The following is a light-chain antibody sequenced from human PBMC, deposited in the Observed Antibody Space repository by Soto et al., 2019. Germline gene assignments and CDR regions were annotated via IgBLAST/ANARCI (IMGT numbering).Light chain of an antibody. Sequence: DIQMTQSPSSLSESVRDRVTITCRASQSISSYLNWYQQKPGKAPKLLINAASSLQSGVPSRFSGSGSGTDFPLTISSLQPEDFATYYCQQSYSTPPTFGQGTKVDIK. J-gene: IGKJ1*01. CDR3: QQSYSTPPT. CDR1: QSISSY. V-gene: IGKV1-39*01. CDR2: AAS.